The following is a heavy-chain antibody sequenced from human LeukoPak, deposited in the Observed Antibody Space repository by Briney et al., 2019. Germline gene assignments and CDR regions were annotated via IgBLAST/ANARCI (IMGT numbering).Heavy chain of an antibody. CDR1: GGSISSGGYY. CDR3: ARAEGATVVTPWWYFDL. Sequence: PSETLSLTCTVSGGSISSGGYYWSWIRQHPGKGLEWIGYIYYSGSTYYNPSLKSRVTISVDTSKNQFSLKLSSVTAADTAVYYCARAEGATVVTPWWYFDLWGRGTLVTVSS. D-gene: IGHD4-23*01. V-gene: IGHV4-31*03. J-gene: IGHJ2*01. CDR2: IYYSGST.